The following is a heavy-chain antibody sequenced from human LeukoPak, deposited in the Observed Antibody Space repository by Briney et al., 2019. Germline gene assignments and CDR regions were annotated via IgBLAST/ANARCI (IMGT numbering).Heavy chain of an antibody. V-gene: IGHV3-13*01. CDR2: IGTAVDT. J-gene: IGHJ1*01. CDR3: AKAADYCPACFHH. CDR1: GFTFSSYD. Sequence: TVGSLRLSCAASGFTFSSYDMRWVRQATGKGLDWVSSIGTAVDTYYPGSVKGRFTISREDAKNSLYLQMTSLRAGDTAVYYCAKAADYCPACFHHWGQGTLVTVSS. D-gene: IGHD4/OR15-4a*01.